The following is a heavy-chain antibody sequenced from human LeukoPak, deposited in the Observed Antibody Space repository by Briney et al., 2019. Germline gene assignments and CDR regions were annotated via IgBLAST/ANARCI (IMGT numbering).Heavy chain of an antibody. J-gene: IGHJ4*02. V-gene: IGHV1-3*01. CDR1: GYTFTSYA. Sequence: VASVKVSCKASGYTFTSYAIHWVRQAPGQSLEWMGWINVGSGNTKYSQKFQGRVTITRDTSASTAYMELSSLRSEDTAVYYCARGGSCSSTSCYAYYFDYWGQGTLVTVSS. CDR2: INVGSGNT. CDR3: ARGGSCSSTSCYAYYFDY. D-gene: IGHD2-2*01.